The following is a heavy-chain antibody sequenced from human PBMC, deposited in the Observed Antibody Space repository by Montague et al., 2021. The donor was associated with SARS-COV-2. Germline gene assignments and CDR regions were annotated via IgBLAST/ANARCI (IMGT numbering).Heavy chain of an antibody. CDR1: GYSISSGYF. J-gene: IGHJ4*02. Sequence: SETLSLTCSVSGYSISSGYFWGWIRQTAGRGLEWIGRRYQNGATXYSPSLKRPVTILLDTAKNQFYLSLTSVTAADTAVYYCARSGVGIFDFSYFDSWGQGSLVIVSS. D-gene: IGHD3-3*01. V-gene: IGHV4-38-2*01. CDR2: RYQNGAT. CDR3: ARSGVGIFDFSYFDS.